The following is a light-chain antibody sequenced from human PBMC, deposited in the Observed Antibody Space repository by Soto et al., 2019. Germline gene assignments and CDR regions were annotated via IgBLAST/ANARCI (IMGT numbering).Light chain of an antibody. CDR1: RSISDW. CDR2: DAS. V-gene: IGKV1-5*01. CDR3: LQYANHSWT. Sequence: DIQMTQSPSTLSASVGDRVTITCRASRSISDWLAWYQQKPGKAPRLLIFDASNLKSGVPSRFSGSGSGTEFTLNISSLQPDDVATYYCLQYANHSWTFGQGTKVEIK. J-gene: IGKJ1*01.